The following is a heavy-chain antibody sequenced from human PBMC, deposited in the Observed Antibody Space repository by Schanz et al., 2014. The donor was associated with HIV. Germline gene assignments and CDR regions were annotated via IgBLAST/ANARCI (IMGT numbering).Heavy chain of an antibody. D-gene: IGHD3-3*01. Sequence: QVQLVESGGGVVQPGRSLRLSCAASGFTFSNHAMHWVRQAPGKGLEWLAVIWYDGTNKYYTDSVKGRFTISRDNSKNTLYLQMNRLRAEDTAVYYCARDGDYDFWSGYYTGRYYDYWGQGTLVTVSS. CDR2: IWYDGTNK. CDR3: ARDGDYDFWSGYYTGRYYDY. V-gene: IGHV3-33*08. J-gene: IGHJ4*02. CDR1: GFTFSNHA.